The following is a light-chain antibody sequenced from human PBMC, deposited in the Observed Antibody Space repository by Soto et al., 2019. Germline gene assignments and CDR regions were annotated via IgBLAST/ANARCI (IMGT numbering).Light chain of an antibody. J-gene: IGKJ5*01. V-gene: IGKV1-5*01. CDR3: QQYDSYSIT. Sequence: DIQMTQSPSTLSAAVGDRVTITCLASQSISSWLAWYQQKSGKAPKLLIYDASNLESGVPSRFSGSGSGTEFSLTISSLQPDDSATYYCQQYDSYSITFGQGTRLEIK. CDR1: QSISSW. CDR2: DAS.